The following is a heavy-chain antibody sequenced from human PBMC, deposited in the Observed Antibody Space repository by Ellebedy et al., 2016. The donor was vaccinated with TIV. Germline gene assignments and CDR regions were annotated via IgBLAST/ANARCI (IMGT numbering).Heavy chain of an antibody. V-gene: IGHV3-23*01. CDR3: AKELQLRGSD. Sequence: GESLKISXAASGFTFSSYGMHWVRQAPGKGLEWVSAISGSGGSTYYADSVKGRFTISRDNSKNTLYLQMNSLRAEDTAVYYCAKELQLRGSDWGQGTLVTVSS. CDR2: ISGSGGST. D-gene: IGHD1-26*01. CDR1: GFTFSSYG. J-gene: IGHJ4*02.